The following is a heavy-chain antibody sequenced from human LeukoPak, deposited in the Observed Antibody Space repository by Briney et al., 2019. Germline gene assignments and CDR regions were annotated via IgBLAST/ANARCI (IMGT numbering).Heavy chain of an antibody. CDR2: VNPNSGDT. V-gene: IGHV1-8*01. CDR3: SRGPRFDP. Sequence: ASVKVSCKTSGYSFNIYEINWVRQATGQGLEWMGWVNPNSGDTDYAQKFQGRLTMTRNTSLSTVYMELSGLRLEDTAVYYCSRGPRFDPWGQGTQVTVSS. J-gene: IGHJ5*02. CDR1: GYSFNIYE.